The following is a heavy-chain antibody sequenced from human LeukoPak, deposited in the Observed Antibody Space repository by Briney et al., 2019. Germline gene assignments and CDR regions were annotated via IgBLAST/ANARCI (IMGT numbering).Heavy chain of an antibody. Sequence: PGGSLRLSCAASGFTFSDYDMHWVRQATGKGLEWVSAIGIAGDTYYTGSVMGRFTISREIAKNSLYLKRNSLRAGDTAVYYCARVAKERVGGVYYFDYWGQGALVTVSS. CDR1: GFTFSDYD. J-gene: IGHJ4*02. D-gene: IGHD1-1*01. CDR2: IGIAGDT. V-gene: IGHV3-13*01. CDR3: ARVAKERVGGVYYFDY.